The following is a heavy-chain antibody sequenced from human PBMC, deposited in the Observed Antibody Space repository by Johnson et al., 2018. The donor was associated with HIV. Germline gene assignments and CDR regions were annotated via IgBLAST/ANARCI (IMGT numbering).Heavy chain of an antibody. V-gene: IGHV3-30*04. Sequence: QVLLVESGGGVVQPERSLRLSCAASGFTFSTYAMHWVRQAPGKGLEWVASISSDGNNKYFADSVQGRFTISRDNSKNTLYLQMNSLRAEDTAVYYCAREFARFLEWFQTDGRAFDIWGQGTMVTVSS. CDR3: AREFARFLEWFQTDGRAFDI. J-gene: IGHJ3*02. CDR2: ISSDGNNK. D-gene: IGHD3-3*01. CDR1: GFTFSTYA.